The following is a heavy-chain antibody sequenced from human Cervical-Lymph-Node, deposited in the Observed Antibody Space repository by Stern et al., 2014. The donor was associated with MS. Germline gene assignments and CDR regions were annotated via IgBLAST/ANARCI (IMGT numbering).Heavy chain of an antibody. CDR3: ARLVAVAETYYFDY. J-gene: IGHJ4*02. V-gene: IGHV4-59*08. D-gene: IGHD6-19*01. CDR2: IYYSGST. CDR1: GGSISSYY. Sequence: QVQLQESGPGLVKPSETLSLTCTVSGGSISSYYWSWIRQPPGKGLEWIGYIYYSGSTNYNSSLKSRVTISVDTSTNQFSLKLSSVTAADTAAYYCARLVAVAETYYFDYWGQGTLVTVSS.